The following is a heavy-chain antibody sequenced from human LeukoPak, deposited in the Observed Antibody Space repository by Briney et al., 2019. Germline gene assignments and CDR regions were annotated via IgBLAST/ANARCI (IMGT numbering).Heavy chain of an antibody. CDR1: GYTFTAYY. J-gene: IGHJ3*02. CDR3: AGGPTLGLDI. Sequence: GASVKVSCRASGYTFTAYYIHWVRQAPGQGLEWMGWINPNNGYTSLQQRFQGRVTMTRDTSIITAYMELSSLTSDDTGVYYCAGGPTLGLDIWGQGTMVTVSS. V-gene: IGHV1-2*02. CDR2: INPNNGYT.